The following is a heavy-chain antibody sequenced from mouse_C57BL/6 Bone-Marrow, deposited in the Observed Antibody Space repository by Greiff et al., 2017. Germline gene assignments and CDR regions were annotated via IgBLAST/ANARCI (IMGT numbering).Heavy chain of an antibody. V-gene: IGHV14-4*01. CDR1: GFNIKDDF. CDR3: TPDGY. CDR2: IDPENGAT. J-gene: IGHJ2*01. Sequence: VQLQQSGAELVRPGASVKLSCTASGFNIKDDFMHWVKQRPEQGLEWIGWIDPENGATEYASKFQGKATITADTSSNTAYLQLGSQTCEGTAVYYCTPDGYGGRGTTLTVSS.